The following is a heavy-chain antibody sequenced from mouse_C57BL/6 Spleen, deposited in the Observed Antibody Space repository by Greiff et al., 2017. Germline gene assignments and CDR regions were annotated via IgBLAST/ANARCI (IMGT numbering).Heavy chain of an antibody. J-gene: IGHJ4*01. V-gene: IGHV1-76*01. D-gene: IGHD2-1*01. CDR3: ARMRDYGNIYAMDY. CDR2: IYPGSGNT. Sequence: QVQLQQPGAELVRPGASVKLSCKASGYTFTGYYIHWVKQRPGQGLEWIARIYPGSGNTYYNEKFKGKATLTVDKSSSTAYMQLSSLTSEDSAVYVCARMRDYGNIYAMDYWGQGTSVTVSS. CDR1: GYTFTGYY.